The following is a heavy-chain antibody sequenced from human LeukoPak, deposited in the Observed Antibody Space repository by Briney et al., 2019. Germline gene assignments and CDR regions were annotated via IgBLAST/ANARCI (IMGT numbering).Heavy chain of an antibody. CDR1: GFTFSSYS. CDR3: ARLRASYYYGSGVGFDI. CDR2: ISSSSSTI. Sequence: GGSLRLSCAASGFTFSSYSMNWVRQAPGKGLEWVSYISSSSSTIYYADSVKGRFTISRDNAKNSLYLQMNSLRAEDTAVYYCARLRASYYYGSGVGFDIWGQGTMVTVSS. J-gene: IGHJ3*02. D-gene: IGHD3-10*01. V-gene: IGHV3-48*01.